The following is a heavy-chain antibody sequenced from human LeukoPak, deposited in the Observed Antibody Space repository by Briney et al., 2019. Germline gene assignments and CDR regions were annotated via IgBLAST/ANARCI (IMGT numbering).Heavy chain of an antibody. J-gene: IGHJ4*02. CDR1: GGSISSYY. CDR2: IYYSGST. D-gene: IGHD3-22*01. Sequence: SETLSLTCTVSGGSISSYYWSWIRQPPGKGLEWIEYIYYSGSTNYNPSLKSRVTISVDTSKNQFSLKLSSVTAADTAVYYCAREDRTHFDYWGQGTLVTVSS. CDR3: AREDRTHFDY. V-gene: IGHV4-59*01.